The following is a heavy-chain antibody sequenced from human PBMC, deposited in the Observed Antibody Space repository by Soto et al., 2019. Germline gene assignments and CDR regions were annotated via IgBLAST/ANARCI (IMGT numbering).Heavy chain of an antibody. D-gene: IGHD4-4*01. CDR1: GFTFSRDW. CDR3: ARGLKWGLFDY. CDR2: LNRDGSST. J-gene: IGHJ4*02. Sequence: EVQLVESGGGLVQTGGSLRLSCAASGFTFSRDWMHWVRQAPGKGLVWVSHLNRDGSSTSYADSVNGRFTISRDNARKTLFLQMNSLGAEDTAVYYCARGLKWGLFDYWGQGTLVTVSS. V-gene: IGHV3-74*01.